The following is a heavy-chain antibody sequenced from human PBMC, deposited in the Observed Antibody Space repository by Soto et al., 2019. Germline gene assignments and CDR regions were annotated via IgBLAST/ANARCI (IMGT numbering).Heavy chain of an antibody. CDR3: ARGSPLDH. CDR1: GFTFSAFS. V-gene: IGHV3-48*01. Sequence: GGSLRLSCAASGFTFSAFSMNWVRQAPGKGLEWVSYISSSSTTIYYADSVKGRFTISRDNAENSLHLQVNSLRAEDTAVYYCARGSPLDHWGQGTPVNVSS. CDR2: ISSSSTTI. J-gene: IGHJ4*02.